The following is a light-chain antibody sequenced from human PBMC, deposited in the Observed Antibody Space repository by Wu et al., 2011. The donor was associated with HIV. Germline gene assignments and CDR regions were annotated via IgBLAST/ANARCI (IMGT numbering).Light chain of an antibody. Sequence: ATLSCRASQGVGMFLAWYQQRDGQSPRLLIYDVSKRPLASQPGFSGSGSGRDFTLTISSLEPEDSAVYYCQQRSTWPVTFGQGTRLEIK. V-gene: IGKV3-11*02. CDR3: QQRSTWPVT. CDR2: DVS. CDR1: QGVGMF. J-gene: IGKJ5*01.